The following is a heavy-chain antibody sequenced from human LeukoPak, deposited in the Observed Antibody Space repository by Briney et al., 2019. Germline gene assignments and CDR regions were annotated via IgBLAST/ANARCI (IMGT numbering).Heavy chain of an antibody. CDR1: GGSFSGYY. CDR3: AREGTVVAATKEYYYYYYMDV. V-gene: IGHV4-34*01. J-gene: IGHJ6*03. Sequence: PSETLSLTCAVYGGSFSGYYWSWIRQPPGKGLEWIGEINHSGSTNYNPSLKSRVTISVDTSKNQFSLKLSSVTAADTAVYYCAREGTVVAATKEYYYYYYMDVWGKGTTVTVSS. D-gene: IGHD2-15*01. CDR2: INHSGST.